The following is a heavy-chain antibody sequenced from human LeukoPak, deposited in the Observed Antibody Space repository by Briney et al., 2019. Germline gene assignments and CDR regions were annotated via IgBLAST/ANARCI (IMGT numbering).Heavy chain of an antibody. J-gene: IGHJ4*02. CDR3: ARDGYGLDTPMVSTIFDC. Sequence: PGGSLRLSCAASGFSLSTYAIHWVRQAPGKGLEWLTVMSYDGSNEYFADSVRGRFTVSKDNSRNTVYLQMNSLRAEDTAVYYCARDGYGLDTPMVSTIFDCWGQGTLVTVSS. CDR1: GFSLSTYA. CDR2: MSYDGSNE. D-gene: IGHD5-18*01. V-gene: IGHV3-30-3*01.